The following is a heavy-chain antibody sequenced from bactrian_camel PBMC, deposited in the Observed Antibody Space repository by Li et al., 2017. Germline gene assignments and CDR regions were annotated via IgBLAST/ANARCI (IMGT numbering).Heavy chain of an antibody. CDR2: IRRDGGET. V-gene: IGHV3S45*01. Sequence: HVQLVESGGGSVQAGGSLRLSCKVSGHSRGSNCVGWYRLPPGRAPAEREGIAAIRRDGGETWYAASVKGRFTISRDSAKNTVYLQMNNLQPEDAAMYYCRMGRYTVTPGTCAHDSVWGQGTQVTVS. CDR3: RMGRYTVTPGTCAHDSV. CDR1: GHSRGSNC. J-gene: IGHJ4*01. D-gene: IGHD7*01.